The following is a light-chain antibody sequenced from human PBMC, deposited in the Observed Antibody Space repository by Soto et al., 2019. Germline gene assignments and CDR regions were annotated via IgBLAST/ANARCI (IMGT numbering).Light chain of an antibody. CDR3: QQANTLPRT. J-gene: IGKJ2*02. CDR2: AAT. CDR1: QGISTY. Sequence: DIQMTQSPSSVSASVGDSVTITCRASQGISTYLAWYQQKPGKPPSLLIYAATTLQSGVPSRFSGSVSGTDFTLTITRLQPEDFATYYCQQANTLPRTFGQGTKLENK. V-gene: IGKV1-12*01.